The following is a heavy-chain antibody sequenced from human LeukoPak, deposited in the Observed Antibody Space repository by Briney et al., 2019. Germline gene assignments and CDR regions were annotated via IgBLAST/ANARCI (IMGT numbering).Heavy chain of an antibody. J-gene: IGHJ4*02. Sequence: PSETLSLTCTVSGGSISSSSYYWGWIRQPPGKGLEWIGSIYYSGSTYYNPSLKSRVTISVDTSKNQFSLKLSSVTAADTAVYYCARDGVTTVTILDYWGQGTLVTVSS. CDR1: GGSISSSSYY. V-gene: IGHV4-39*07. D-gene: IGHD4-17*01. CDR3: ARDGVTTVTILDY. CDR2: IYYSGST.